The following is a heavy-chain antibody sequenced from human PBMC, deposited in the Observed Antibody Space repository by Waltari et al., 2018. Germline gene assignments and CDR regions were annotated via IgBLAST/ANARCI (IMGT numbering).Heavy chain of an antibody. CDR3: ARGGRYNWNPWDFDY. J-gene: IGHJ4*02. CDR1: GGSFSGYY. Sequence: QVQLQQWGAGLLKPSETLSLTCAVYGGSFSGYYWSWIRQPPGKGLEWIGEINHSGSTNYNPSLKSRVTISVDTSKNQCSLKLSSVTAADTAVYYCARGGRYNWNPWDFDYWGQGTLVTVSS. CDR2: INHSGST. D-gene: IGHD1-20*01. V-gene: IGHV4-34*01.